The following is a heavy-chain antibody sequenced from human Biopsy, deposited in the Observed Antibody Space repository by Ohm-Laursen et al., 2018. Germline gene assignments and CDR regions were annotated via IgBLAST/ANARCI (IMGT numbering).Heavy chain of an antibody. J-gene: IGHJ4*02. CDR2: IIPILHAP. CDR1: GYSFTNYG. CDR3: ASLEDRTFDK. Sequence: SVKVSCKASGYSFTNYGINWVRQAPGQGLEWMGRIIPILHAPTYAQSFQGRVTISADKSTSTAYMELSGLRSEDTAVYYCASLEDRTFDKWGQGTLVTVSS. V-gene: IGHV1-69*04.